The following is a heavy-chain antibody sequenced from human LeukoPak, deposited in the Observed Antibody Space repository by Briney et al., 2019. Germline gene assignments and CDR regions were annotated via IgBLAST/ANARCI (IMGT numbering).Heavy chain of an antibody. CDR3: TGGRTTSNHDY. CDR1: GFTFNNYE. J-gene: IGHJ4*02. D-gene: IGHD1-1*01. CDR2: ISSSGRTL. V-gene: IGHV3-48*03. Sequence: PGGSLRLSCAASGFTFNNYEMNWVRQAPGKGLECISYISSSGRTLYYADSVKGRFTISRDNAKNSLHLQMDSLRVEDTAVYYCTGGRTTSNHDYWGQGTLVTVSS.